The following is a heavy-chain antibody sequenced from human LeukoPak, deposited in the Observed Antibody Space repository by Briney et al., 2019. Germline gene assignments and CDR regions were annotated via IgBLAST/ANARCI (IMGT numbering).Heavy chain of an antibody. CDR2: IYYSGST. D-gene: IGHD3-3*01. Sequence: SETLSLTCTVSGGSISSSSYYWGWIRQPPGKGLEWIGSIYYSGSTYYNPSLKSRATISVDTSKNQFSLELSSVTAADTAVYYCARQGITIFGVVTHFDYWGQGTLVTVSS. CDR3: ARQGITIFGVVTHFDY. CDR1: GGSISSSSYY. V-gene: IGHV4-39*01. J-gene: IGHJ4*02.